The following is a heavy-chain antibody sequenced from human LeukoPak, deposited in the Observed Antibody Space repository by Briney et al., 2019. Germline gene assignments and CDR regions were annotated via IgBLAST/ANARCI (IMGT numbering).Heavy chain of an antibody. D-gene: IGHD3-3*01. CDR1: GGTFSSYA. V-gene: IGHV1-69*05. Sequence: SVKVSCKASGGTFSSYAISWVRQAPGQGLEWMGGIIPIFGTANYAQKLQGRVTITTDESTSTAYMELSSLRSEDTAVYYCARDRSSNLTKKYDFWSGYYRGYYYYYMDVWGKGTTVTVSS. CDR2: IIPIFGTA. J-gene: IGHJ6*03. CDR3: ARDRSSNLTKKYDFWSGYYRGYYYYYMDV.